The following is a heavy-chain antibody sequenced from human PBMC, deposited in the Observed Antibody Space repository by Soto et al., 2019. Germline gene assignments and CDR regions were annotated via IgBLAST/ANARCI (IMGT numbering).Heavy chain of an antibody. V-gene: IGHV4-4*02. CDR3: AKDTHWGLGY. Sequence: QVQLQESGPGLVEPSGTLSLTCTVSGDSISSDYYWSWGRQPPGKRLEWIGEIYHSGTTNYNPSLKSRVSISRDRSKNQFSLELNSVTAADTAVYYCAKDTHWGLGYWGQGTLVTVSS. CDR2: IYHSGTT. D-gene: IGHD7-27*01. J-gene: IGHJ4*02. CDR1: GDSISSDYY.